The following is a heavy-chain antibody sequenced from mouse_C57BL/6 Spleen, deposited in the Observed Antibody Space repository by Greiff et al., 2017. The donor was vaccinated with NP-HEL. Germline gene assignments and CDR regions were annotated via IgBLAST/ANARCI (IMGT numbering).Heavy chain of an antibody. V-gene: IGHV1-50*01. J-gene: IGHJ3*01. CDR2: IDPSDSYT. CDR3: ARSGHYGSSYFAWFAY. D-gene: IGHD1-1*01. Sequence: QVQLQQPGAELVKPGASVKLSCKASGYTFTSYWMQWVNQRPGQGLEWIGEIDPSDSYTNYNQKFKGKATLTVDTSSSTAYMQLSSLTSEDSAVYYCARSGHYGSSYFAWFAYWGQGTLVTVSA. CDR1: GYTFTSYW.